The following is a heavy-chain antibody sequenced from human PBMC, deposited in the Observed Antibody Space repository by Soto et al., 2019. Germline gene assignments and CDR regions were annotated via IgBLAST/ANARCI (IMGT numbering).Heavy chain of an antibody. J-gene: IGHJ5*02. V-gene: IGHV5-51*03. CDR3: ARRGGAETWFAP. CDR2: IYPGESDS. CDR1: GFSFTNSW. Sequence: EMQLVQSGAEVKKSGESLKISCKGFGFSFTNSWIAWVRQMPGKGLEWMGIIYPGESDSRYSPSFQGQVTISADKSISTAYLQWSSLKASDTAMYYCARRGGAETWFAPWGQGTLVTVSS. D-gene: IGHD2-15*01.